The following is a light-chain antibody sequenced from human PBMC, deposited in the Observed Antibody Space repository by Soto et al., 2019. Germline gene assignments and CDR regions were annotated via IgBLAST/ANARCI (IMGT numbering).Light chain of an antibody. CDR3: NSYAGSSSFV. V-gene: IGLV2-8*01. Sequence: QSALTQPPSASGSPGQSVTISCTGTSSDVGGYNYVSWYQQHPGKAPKLMIYEVSKRPSGVPDRFSGSKSANTASLTVSGLQAEDEADYYCNSYAGSSSFVFGGGTQLTVL. CDR2: EVS. CDR1: SSDVGGYNY. J-gene: IGLJ3*02.